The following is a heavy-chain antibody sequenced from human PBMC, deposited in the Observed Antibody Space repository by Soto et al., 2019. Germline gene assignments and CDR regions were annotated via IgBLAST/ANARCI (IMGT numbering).Heavy chain of an antibody. Sequence: QVQLVESGGGVGQPGRSRRLSCAASGFSLNDYGMHWVRQPPGKGLEWVADISYDGRNKYYTDSVRGRFTISRDISKGTLYLQMNSLRPEDTAVYYCAKSNRGAYDTPDFWGQGTPVTVAP. V-gene: IGHV3-30*18. J-gene: IGHJ4*02. CDR1: GFSLNDYG. CDR3: AKSNRGAYDTPDF. D-gene: IGHD3-22*01. CDR2: ISYDGRNK.